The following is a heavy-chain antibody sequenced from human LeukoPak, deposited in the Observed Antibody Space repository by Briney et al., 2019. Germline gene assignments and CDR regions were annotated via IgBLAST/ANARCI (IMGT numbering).Heavy chain of an antibody. D-gene: IGHD2-2*01. CDR3: ANHFACGSTSCPPFDS. J-gene: IGHJ4*02. CDR2: IPSTGGTI. V-gene: IGHV3-23*01. CDR1: GFTFSSYA. Sequence: PGGSLRLSCAASGFTFSSYAMSWVRQALGKGLEWVAIIPSTGGTIYYADSVKGRFIISRDDSKNTLYLQMNSLRVEDTAVYYCANHFACGSTSCPPFDSWGQGTLVTVSS.